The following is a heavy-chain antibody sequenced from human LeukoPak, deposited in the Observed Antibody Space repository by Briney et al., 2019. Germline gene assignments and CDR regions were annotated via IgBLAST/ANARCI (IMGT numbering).Heavy chain of an antibody. Sequence: PSETLSLTCTDSGGSISSGDYYWSWIRQPPGKGLEWIGYIYYSGSTYYNPSLKSRVTISVDTSKNQFSLKLSSVTAADTAVYYCARDRSPWYFQHWGQGTLVTVSS. CDR1: GGSISSGDYY. CDR3: ARDRSPWYFQH. CDR2: IYYSGST. D-gene: IGHD6-13*01. V-gene: IGHV4-30-4*01. J-gene: IGHJ1*01.